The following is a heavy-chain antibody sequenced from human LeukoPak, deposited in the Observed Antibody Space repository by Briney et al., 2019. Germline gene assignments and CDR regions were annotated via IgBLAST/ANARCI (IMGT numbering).Heavy chain of an antibody. CDR1: GSSVIELD. D-gene: IGHD3-3*01. CDR3: ATHTISGVVTYAFHM. CDR2: FDREDGGT. V-gene: IGHV1-24*01. J-gene: IGHJ3*02. Sequence: GASVTVSCMVSGSSVIELDMHWVRQAPGKGLEWMGGFDREDGGTVYARKFQGRVTMTEDTSTDTAYMELSSLTSEDTAVYFCATHTISGVVTYAFHMWGRGTVVTVSS.